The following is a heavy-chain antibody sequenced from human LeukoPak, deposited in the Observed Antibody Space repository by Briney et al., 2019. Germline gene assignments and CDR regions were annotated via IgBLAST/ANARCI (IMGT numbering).Heavy chain of an antibody. CDR2: IYYSGSI. Sequence: SETLSLTCTVSGGSVSSGSYYWSWIRQPPGKGLEWIGYIYYSGSINYNPSLKSRVTISVDTSKNQFSLKLSSVTAADTAVYYCARETYYYGSGSYFDPWGQGTLVTVSS. D-gene: IGHD3-10*01. CDR1: GGSVSSGSYY. CDR3: ARETYYYGSGSYFDP. J-gene: IGHJ5*02. V-gene: IGHV4-61*01.